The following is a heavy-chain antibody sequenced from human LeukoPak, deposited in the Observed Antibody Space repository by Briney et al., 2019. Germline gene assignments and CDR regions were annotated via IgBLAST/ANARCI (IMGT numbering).Heavy chain of an antibody. D-gene: IGHD6-13*01. CDR3: ATLRPRQQLVVDH. CDR1: GFTFSSYE. Sequence: GGSLRLSCAASGFTFSSYEMNWVRQAPGKGLAWVSYISSSGSTKYYADSVKGRFTISRDNALNSLYLQMSSLRAEDTAVYYCATLRPRQQLVVDHWGQGTLVTVSS. CDR2: ISSSGSTK. J-gene: IGHJ4*02. V-gene: IGHV3-48*03.